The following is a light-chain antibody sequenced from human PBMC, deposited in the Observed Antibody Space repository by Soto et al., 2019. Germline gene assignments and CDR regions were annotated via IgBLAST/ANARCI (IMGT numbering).Light chain of an antibody. V-gene: IGKV3-20*01. J-gene: IGKJ5*01. CDR3: QQYGSSPQT. Sequence: EIVLTQSPGTLSMSPGESATLSCRASQSVRSNCLAWYQQKPGQAPRLLIYGASNRATGIPDRFSGSGSGTDFTLTISRLEPEDFAVYYCQQYGSSPQTLGPGTRLEIK. CDR2: GAS. CDR1: QSVRSNC.